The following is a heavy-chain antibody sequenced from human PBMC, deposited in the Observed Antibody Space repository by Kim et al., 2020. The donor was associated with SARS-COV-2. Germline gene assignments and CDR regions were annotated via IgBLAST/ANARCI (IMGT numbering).Heavy chain of an antibody. D-gene: IGHD3-22*01. CDR3: ARGGRNYYDSSGYYRTALGKDV. V-gene: IGHV4-59*13. J-gene: IGHJ6*02. CDR1: GGSISSYY. CDR2: IYYSGST. Sequence: SETLSLTCTVSGGSISSYYWSWIRQPPGKGLEWIGYIYYSGSTNYNPSLKSRVTISVDTSKNQFSLKLSSVTAADTAVYYCARGGRNYYDSSGYYRTALGKDVWGQGTTVTVSS.